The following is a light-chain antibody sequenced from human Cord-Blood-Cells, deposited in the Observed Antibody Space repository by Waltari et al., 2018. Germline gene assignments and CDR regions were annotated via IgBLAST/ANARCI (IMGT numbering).Light chain of an antibody. V-gene: IGKV1-NL1*01. J-gene: IGKJ2*01. CDR2: AAS. CDR3: QQYYSTPPYT. CDR1: QGISNS. Sequence: DIQMTQSPSSLSASVGDRVTITCRASQGISNSLAWYQQKPGKAPKLLLYAASRLESGVPSRFSGSGSGTDYTLTISSLQPEDFATYCCQQYYSTPPYTFGQGTKLEIK.